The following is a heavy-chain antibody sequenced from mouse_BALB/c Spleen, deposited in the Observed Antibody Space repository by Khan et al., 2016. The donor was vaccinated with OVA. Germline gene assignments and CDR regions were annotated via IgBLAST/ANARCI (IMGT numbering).Heavy chain of an antibody. D-gene: IGHD1-1*01. V-gene: IGHV3-2*02. CDR2: ISYSDST. CDR1: GYSITSNYA. CDR3: ARGNYYGYYFAY. J-gene: IGHJ2*01. Sequence: EVKLQESGPGLVKPSQSLSLTCTVTGYSITSNYAWNWIRQFPGNKLEWMGYISYSDSTSYNPSLKSRISITRNTSQNQCFLQLNSVTTEDTATYCCARGNYYGYYFAYWGQGTTLTVSS.